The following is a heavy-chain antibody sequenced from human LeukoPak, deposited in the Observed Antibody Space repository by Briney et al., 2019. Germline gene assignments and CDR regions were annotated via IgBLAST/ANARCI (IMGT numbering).Heavy chain of an antibody. V-gene: IGHV3-30*18. D-gene: IGHD3-16*02. CDR1: GFTFSSYG. CDR2: ISYDGSNK. Sequence: GGSLRLSCAASGFTFSSYGMHWVRQAPPKGLEGVAVISYDGSNKYYADSVKGRFTISRDNSKNMLYLQMNNLRAEDTAVYYCANLDYDYVWGSYRPYYFDYWGQGTLVTVSS. CDR3: ANLDYDYVWGSYRPYYFDY. J-gene: IGHJ4*02.